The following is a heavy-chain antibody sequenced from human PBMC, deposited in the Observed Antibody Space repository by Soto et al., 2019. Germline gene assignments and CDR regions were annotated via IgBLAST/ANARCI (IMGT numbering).Heavy chain of an antibody. Sequence: SQTLSLTCAISGDSVSSTSTAWSWIRQSPSRGLEWLGRTYYRSNWYTDHAVSVKSRITISPDTSKNQFSLQLNSVTPEDTAVYYCARGSYYSGWVWGQGTLVTVSS. D-gene: IGHD6-19*01. CDR3: ARGSYYSGWV. CDR1: GDSVSSTSTA. V-gene: IGHV6-1*01. CDR2: TYYRSNWYT. J-gene: IGHJ4*02.